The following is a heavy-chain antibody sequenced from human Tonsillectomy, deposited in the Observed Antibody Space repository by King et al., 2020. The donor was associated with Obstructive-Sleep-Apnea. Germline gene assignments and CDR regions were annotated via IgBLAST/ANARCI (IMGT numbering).Heavy chain of an antibody. J-gene: IGHJ4*02. D-gene: IGHD4-23*01. CDR3: ATLYGGNSGSFQY. V-gene: IGHV4-39*01. Sequence: QLQESGPGLVKPSGTLSLTCSVSGASVSSNTYYWAWIRQPPGKGLEWIGAIYHTGNTYYTPSLESRLAFSVDTSKNQFTLRLSSVTAADTATHYCATLYGGNSGSFQYWGQGTLVTVSS. CDR1: GASVSSNTYY. CDR2: IYHTGNT.